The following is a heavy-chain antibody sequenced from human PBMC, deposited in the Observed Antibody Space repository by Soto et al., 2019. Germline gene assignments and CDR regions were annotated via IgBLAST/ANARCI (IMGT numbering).Heavy chain of an antibody. J-gene: IGHJ6*02. CDR2: ISGSGGST. CDR3: ARDPPATRHGMDV. Sequence: GGSLRLSCAASGFTFSSYAMSWVRQAPGKGLEWVSAISGSGGSTYYADSVKGRFTISRDNSKNTLYLQMKSLRAEDTAVYYCARDPPATRHGMDVWGQGTTVTVSS. V-gene: IGHV3-23*01. CDR1: GFTFSSYA.